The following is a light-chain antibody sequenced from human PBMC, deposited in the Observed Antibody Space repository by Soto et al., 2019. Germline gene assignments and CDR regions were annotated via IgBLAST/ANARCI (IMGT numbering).Light chain of an antibody. V-gene: IGKV3-20*01. J-gene: IGKJ5*01. CDR1: QSVSSSY. CDR3: QQYGSSPTIT. Sequence: EIVLTQSPGTLPLSPGERATLSCRASQSVSSSYLACYQQKHGQAPRLLIYGASSRANGIPDRCSGGGSGTDLTLTISRLEPADFAVYACQQYGSSPTITFGQGTGLEI. CDR2: GAS.